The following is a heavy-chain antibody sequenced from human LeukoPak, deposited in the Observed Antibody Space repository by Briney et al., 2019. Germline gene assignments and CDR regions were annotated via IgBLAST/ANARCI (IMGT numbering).Heavy chain of an antibody. J-gene: IGHJ4*02. V-gene: IGHV4-31*03. CDR3: ARVVRYCSSTSCGYFDY. Sequence: PSETLSLTCTVSGGSISSGGYYWSWIRQHPGKGLEWIGYIYYSGSTYYNPSLKSRVTISVGTSKNQFSLKLSSVTAADTAVYYCARVVRYCSSTSCGYFDYWGQGTLVTVSS. CDR1: GGSISSGGYY. CDR2: IYYSGST. D-gene: IGHD2-2*01.